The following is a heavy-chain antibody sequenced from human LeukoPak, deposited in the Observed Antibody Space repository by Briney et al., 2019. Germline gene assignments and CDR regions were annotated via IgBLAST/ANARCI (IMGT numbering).Heavy chain of an antibody. J-gene: IGHJ6*02. D-gene: IGHD3-10*01. CDR3: ARDGYGSGSYPTAYYYYGMDV. V-gene: IGHV1-8*03. CDR2: MNPNSGNT. CDR1: GYTFTSYD. Sequence: ASVKVSCKASGYTFTSYDINWVRQATGQGLEWMGWMNPNSGNTGYAQKFQGRVTITRNTSISTAYMELSSLRSEDTAVYYCARDGYGSGSYPTAYYYYGMDVWGQGTTVTVSS.